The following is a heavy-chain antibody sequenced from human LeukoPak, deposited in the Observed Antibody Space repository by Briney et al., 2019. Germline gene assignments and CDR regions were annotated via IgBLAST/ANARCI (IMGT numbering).Heavy chain of an antibody. Sequence: PGGSLRLSCAASGFTFSSYGMHWVRQAPGKGPEWVAYIQFDASNKIYADSVKGRFTISRDNSKTTVYVQMNSLRTEDTALYYCAKEKGEYSHGLPTYYFDNWGQGTLVTVSS. J-gene: IGHJ4*02. CDR1: GFTFSSYG. CDR2: IQFDASNK. D-gene: IGHD5-18*01. CDR3: AKEKGEYSHGLPTYYFDN. V-gene: IGHV3-30*02.